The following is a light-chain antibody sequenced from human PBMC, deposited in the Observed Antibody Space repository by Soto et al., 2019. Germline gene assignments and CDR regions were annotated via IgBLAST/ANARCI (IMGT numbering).Light chain of an antibody. CDR3: SSYAGSNKGVV. J-gene: IGLJ2*01. CDR1: SSDVGGYNY. V-gene: IGLV2-8*01. CDR2: EVS. Sequence: QSVLTQPASVSGSPGQSITISCTGTSSDVGGYNYVSWYQQHPGKAPKLMIYEVSKRPSGVPDRFSGSKSGNTASLTVSGLQAEDEADYYCSSYAGSNKGVVFGGGTKLTVL.